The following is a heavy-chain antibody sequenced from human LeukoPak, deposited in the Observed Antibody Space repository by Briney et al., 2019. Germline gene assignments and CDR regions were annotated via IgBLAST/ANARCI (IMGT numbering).Heavy chain of an antibody. D-gene: IGHD1-26*01. Sequence: SETLSLTCTVSGGSISSYYWSWIRQPPGKGLEWIGYIYYSGSTNYNPSLKSRVTISVDTSKNQFSLKLSSVTAADTAFYYRARYIVSYPHDAFDIWGQGTMVTVSS. CDR3: ARYIVSYPHDAFDI. J-gene: IGHJ3*02. CDR1: GGSISSYY. CDR2: IYYSGST. V-gene: IGHV4-59*01.